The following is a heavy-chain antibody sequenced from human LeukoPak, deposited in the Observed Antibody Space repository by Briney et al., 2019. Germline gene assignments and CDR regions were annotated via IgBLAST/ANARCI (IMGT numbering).Heavy chain of an antibody. CDR1: GGSISSYY. CDR3: AREREYSSSSQAFDY. D-gene: IGHD6-6*01. CDR2: IYTSGSA. J-gene: IGHJ4*02. Sequence: SETLSLTCTVSGGSISSYYWSWIRQPAGKGLEWIGRIYTSGSANYNPSLKSRVTISVDTSKNQLSLKLSSVTAADTAVYYCAREREYSSSSQAFDYWGQGTLVTVSS. V-gene: IGHV4-4*07.